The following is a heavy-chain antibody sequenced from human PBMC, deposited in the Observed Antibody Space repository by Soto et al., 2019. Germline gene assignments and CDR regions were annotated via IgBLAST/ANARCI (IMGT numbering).Heavy chain of an antibody. CDR3: AIPGRSGDYFDY. CDR1: GFTFSSYA. J-gene: IGHJ4*02. Sequence: PGGSLRLSCAASGFTFSSYAMSWVRQAPGKGLEWVSAISGSGGSTYYADSVKGRFTISRDNSKNTLYLQMNSLRAEDTAVYYCAIPGRSGDYFDYWGQGTLVTVSS. D-gene: IGHD6-19*01. V-gene: IGHV3-23*01. CDR2: ISGSGGST.